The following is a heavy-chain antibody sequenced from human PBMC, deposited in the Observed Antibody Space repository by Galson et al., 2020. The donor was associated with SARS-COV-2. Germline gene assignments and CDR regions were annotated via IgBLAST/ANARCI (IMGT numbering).Heavy chain of an antibody. Sequence: SETLSLTCTVSGGSISSGSYYWSWIRQPAGKGLEWIGRIYTSGSTNYNPSLKSRVTISVDTSKNQFSLKLSSVTAADTAVYYCASGYYDYVWGSYRHYYGMDVWGQGTTVTVSS. D-gene: IGHD3-16*02. CDR2: IYTSGST. CDR1: GGSISSGSYY. V-gene: IGHV4-61*02. J-gene: IGHJ6*02. CDR3: ASGYYDYVWGSYRHYYGMDV.